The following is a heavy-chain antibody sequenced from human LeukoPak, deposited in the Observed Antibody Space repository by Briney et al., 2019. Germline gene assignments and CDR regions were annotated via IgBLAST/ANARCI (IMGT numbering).Heavy chain of an antibody. Sequence: GASVKVSCKGSGYIFKNYGISWVRQAPGQGLEWMGWISVYHGNTDYAQKFQGRLTMTTETSTNTAYMELRSLRSDDTAVYYCARGRKNYDFWSGTIGYYYMDVWGKGTTVTVSS. V-gene: IGHV1-18*01. CDR1: GYIFKNYG. CDR3: ARGRKNYDFWSGTIGYYYMDV. D-gene: IGHD3-3*01. J-gene: IGHJ6*03. CDR2: ISVYHGNT.